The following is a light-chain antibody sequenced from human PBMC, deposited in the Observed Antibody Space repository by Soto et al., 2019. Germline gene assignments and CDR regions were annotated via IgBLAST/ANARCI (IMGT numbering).Light chain of an antibody. CDR3: QAWDSSTVV. CDR2: QDS. CDR1: KLGDKY. J-gene: IGLJ2*01. V-gene: IGLV3-1*01. Sequence: SYELTQPPSVSVSPGQTASITCSGDKLGDKYACWYQQKPGQSPVVVIYQDSKRPSGIPERFSGPNSGNTATLTISGTQAMDEADYYCQAWDSSTVVFGGGTKVTVL.